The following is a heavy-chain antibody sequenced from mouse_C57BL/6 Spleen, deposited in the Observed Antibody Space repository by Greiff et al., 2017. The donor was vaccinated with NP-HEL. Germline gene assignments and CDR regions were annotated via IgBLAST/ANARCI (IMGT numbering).Heavy chain of an antibody. CDR1: GYTFTSYT. Sequence: VQLKESGAELARPGASVKMSCKASGYTFTSYTMHWVKQRPGQGLEWIGYINPSSGYTKYNQKFKDKATLTADKSSSTAYMQLSSLTSEDSAVYYCARGYYGYDEFAYWGQGTLVTVSA. J-gene: IGHJ3*01. D-gene: IGHD2-2*01. CDR3: ARGYYGYDEFAY. CDR2: INPSSGYT. V-gene: IGHV1-4*01.